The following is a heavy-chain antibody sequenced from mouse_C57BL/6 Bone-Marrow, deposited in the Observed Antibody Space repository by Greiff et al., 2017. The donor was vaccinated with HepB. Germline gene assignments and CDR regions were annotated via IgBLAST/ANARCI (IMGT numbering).Heavy chain of an antibody. J-gene: IGHJ2*01. CDR2: IDPETGGT. CDR3: TRLGDGDY. Sequence: QVQLKESGAELVRPGASVTLSCKASGYTFTDYEMHWVKQTPVPGLEWIGAIDPETGGTAYNQKFKSKAILTADKSSSTAYMELRSLTAEDSAVYYCTRLGDGDYWGQGTTLTVSS. V-gene: IGHV1-15*01. CDR1: GYTFTDYE. D-gene: IGHD3-3*01.